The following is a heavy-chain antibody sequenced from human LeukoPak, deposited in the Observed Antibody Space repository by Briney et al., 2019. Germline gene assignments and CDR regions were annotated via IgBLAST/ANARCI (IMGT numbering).Heavy chain of an antibody. D-gene: IGHD1-26*01. V-gene: IGHV1-2*02. J-gene: IGHJ4*02. Sequence: GASVKVSCKASGYTFTGYYMHWVRQAPGQGLEWMGWINPNSGGTNYAQKFQGRATMTRDTSISTAYMELSRLRSDDTAVYYCARDSARYSGSYYYWGQGTLVTVSS. CDR1: GYTFTGYY. CDR3: ARDSARYSGSYYY. CDR2: INPNSGGT.